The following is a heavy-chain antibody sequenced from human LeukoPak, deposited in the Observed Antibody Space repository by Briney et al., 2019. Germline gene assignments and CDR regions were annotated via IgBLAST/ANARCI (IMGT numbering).Heavy chain of an antibody. CDR1: GGSISSGDYY. V-gene: IGHV4-30-4*01. Sequence: PSETLSLTCTVFGGSISSGDYYWSWIRQPPGKGLEWIAYMYYSGSTYYNPSLKSRVTMSADTSKNRLSLKLSSVTAADTAVYYCARPYYYDSRIDPWGQGILVTVSS. D-gene: IGHD3-22*01. J-gene: IGHJ5*02. CDR3: ARPYYYDSRIDP. CDR2: MYYSGST.